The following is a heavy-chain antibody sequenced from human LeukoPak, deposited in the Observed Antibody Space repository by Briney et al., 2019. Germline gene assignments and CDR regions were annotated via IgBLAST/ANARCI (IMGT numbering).Heavy chain of an antibody. D-gene: IGHD5-18*01. CDR2: IRGKAHVGTT. J-gene: IGHJ4*02. CDR1: GFTFGDYA. Sequence: GGSLRLSCTSSGFTFGDYAMSWFRQAPGKGLEWVAFIRGKAHVGTTEYAASVKGRFIISRDDSKSIAYLQMNSLKTEDTAVYYCTKYSGRIDYWGQGTLVTVSS. CDR3: TKYSGRIDY. V-gene: IGHV3-49*03.